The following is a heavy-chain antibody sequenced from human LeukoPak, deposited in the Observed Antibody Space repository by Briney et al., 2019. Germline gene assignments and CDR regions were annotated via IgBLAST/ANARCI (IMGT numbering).Heavy chain of an antibody. J-gene: IGHJ4*02. V-gene: IGHV3-49*03. D-gene: IGHD6-19*01. CDR1: GFTFSDYL. Sequence: GGSLRLSCTASGFTFSDYLMSWFRQAPGKGLEWIGFISGGTTEYAASVKGRFTISRDDSTSIAYLQMNSLTTEDTAVYYCSRGSGWLSVYWGQGTLVTVSS. CDR2: ISGGTT. CDR3: SRGSGWLSVY.